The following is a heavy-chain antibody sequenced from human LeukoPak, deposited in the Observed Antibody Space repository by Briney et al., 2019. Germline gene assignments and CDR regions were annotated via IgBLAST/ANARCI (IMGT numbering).Heavy chain of an antibody. CDR1: GGSFSNYY. J-gene: IGHJ4*02. V-gene: IGHV4-39*07. D-gene: IGHD6-19*01. CDR3: ARDTKQWLLLTTLFDY. Sequence: SETLSLTCAVYGGSFSNYYWGWIRQPPGKGLEWIGSIYYSGNTYYNPSLKSRVTISVDTSKDQFSLKLSSVTAADTAIYYCARDTKQWLLLTTLFDYWGQGTLVTVSS. CDR2: IYYSGNT.